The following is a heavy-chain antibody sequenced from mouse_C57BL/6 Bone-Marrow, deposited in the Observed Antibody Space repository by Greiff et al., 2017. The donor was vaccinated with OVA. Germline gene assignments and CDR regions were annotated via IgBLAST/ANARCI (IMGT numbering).Heavy chain of an antibody. J-gene: IGHJ3*01. V-gene: IGHV3-6*01. Sequence: EVKLMESGPGLVKPSQSLSLTCSVTGYSITSGYYWNWIRQFPGNKLEWMGYISYDGSNNYNPSLKNRISITRDTSKNQFFLKLNSVTTEDTATYYCASRYDGYSFAYWGQGTLVTVSA. D-gene: IGHD2-3*01. CDR1: GYSITSGYY. CDR2: ISYDGSN. CDR3: ASRYDGYSFAY.